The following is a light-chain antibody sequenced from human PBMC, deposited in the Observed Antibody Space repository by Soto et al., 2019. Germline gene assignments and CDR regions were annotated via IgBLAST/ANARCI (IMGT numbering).Light chain of an antibody. J-gene: IGKJ1*01. Sequence: IEVTQSPNTLSGSVGDRVTITCRASQTISSLLAWYQQKPGKAPKLLIYKASTLKSGVPSRFSGSGSGTEFTLTISSLQPDDFATYYCQQYNSYSLVTFGQGTKVEI. CDR1: QTISSL. CDR2: KAS. V-gene: IGKV1-5*03. CDR3: QQYNSYSLVT.